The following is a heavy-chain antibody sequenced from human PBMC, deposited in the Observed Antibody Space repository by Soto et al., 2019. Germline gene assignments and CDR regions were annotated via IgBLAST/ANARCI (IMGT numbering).Heavy chain of an antibody. J-gene: IGHJ4*02. CDR2: IYWDDDK. Sequence: QITLKESGPTLVKPTQTLTLTCTFSGFSLSSTRMAVGWIRQPPGKALEWLALIYWDDDKRYSPFLQSSLTITKDTSKSQVVLTMSSMGPVDTARYYCAHIVVAGLGYYFDYWGQGTLVTVSS. D-gene: IGHD6-19*01. V-gene: IGHV2-5*02. CDR1: GFSLSSTRMA. CDR3: AHIVVAGLGYYFDY.